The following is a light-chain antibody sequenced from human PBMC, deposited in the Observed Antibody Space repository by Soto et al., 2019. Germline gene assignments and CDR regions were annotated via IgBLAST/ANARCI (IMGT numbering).Light chain of an antibody. CDR3: QQYYSYLFT. J-gene: IGKJ3*01. CDR2: AAS. V-gene: IGKV1-8*01. Sequence: AIRMTQSPSSLSASTGDRVTITCRASQGISSYLAWYQQKPGKAPKLLIYAASTLQSGVPSRFSGSGSWTDFTLTISCLQSEDVATYYCQQYYSYLFTFGPGTKVDIK. CDR1: QGISSY.